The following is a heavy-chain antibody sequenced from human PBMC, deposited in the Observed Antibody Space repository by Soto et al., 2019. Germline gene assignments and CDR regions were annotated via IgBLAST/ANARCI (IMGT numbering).Heavy chain of an antibody. J-gene: IGHJ3*02. CDR1: GFTFSTYG. CDR3: VKQLLSLIVVADAFDI. Sequence: EVQLLESGGTVVQPGGSLRLSCAASGFTFSTYGVSWVRQAPGKGLERVSSISGSGYNTFYADSVKGRFTISRDNSNNTVHLLMNNLRADDTALYYCVKQLLSLIVVADAFDIWGQGTMVTVSS. V-gene: IGHV3-23*01. D-gene: IGHD3-22*01. CDR2: ISGSGYNT.